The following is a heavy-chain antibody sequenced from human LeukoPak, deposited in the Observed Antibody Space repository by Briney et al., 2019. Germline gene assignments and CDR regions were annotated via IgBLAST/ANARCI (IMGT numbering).Heavy chain of an antibody. CDR3: ARDSSSGWQPFDY. D-gene: IGHD2-15*01. V-gene: IGHV4-39*07. J-gene: IGHJ4*02. CDR1: GGSISSSSYY. Sequence: SETLSLTCIVSGGSISSSSYYWGWIRQPPGKGLDWIGSIHYSGSTYYNPSLKSRVTISVDTSKNQFSLKLSSVTAADTAVYYCARDSSSGWQPFDYWGQGTLVTVSS. CDR2: IHYSGST.